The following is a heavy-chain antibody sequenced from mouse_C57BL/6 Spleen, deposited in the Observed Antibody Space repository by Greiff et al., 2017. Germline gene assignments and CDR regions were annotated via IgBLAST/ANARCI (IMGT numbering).Heavy chain of an antibody. V-gene: IGHV1-82*01. CDR3: AKEGRYSNSAWFAY. Sequence: QVQLKQSGPELVKPGASVKISCKASGYAFSSSWMNWVKQRPGKGLEWIGRIYPGDGDTNYNGKFKGKATLTADKSSSTAYMQLSSLTSEDSAVYFCAKEGRYSNSAWFAYWGQGTLVTVSA. J-gene: IGHJ3*01. CDR2: IYPGDGDT. D-gene: IGHD2-5*01. CDR1: GYAFSSSW.